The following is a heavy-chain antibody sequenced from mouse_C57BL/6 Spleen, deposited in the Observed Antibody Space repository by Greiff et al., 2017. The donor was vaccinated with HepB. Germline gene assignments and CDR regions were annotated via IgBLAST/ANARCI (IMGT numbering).Heavy chain of an antibody. CDR1: GYTFTSYW. V-gene: IGHV1-69*01. Sequence: QVQLQQPGAELVMPGASVKLSCKASGYTFTSYWMHWVKQRPGQGLEWMGEIDPSDSYTNYNQKFKGKSTLTVDKSSSTAYMQLSSLTSEDSAVYYCARGSTMVTSFDYWGQGTTLTVSS. D-gene: IGHD2-2*01. CDR3: ARGSTMVTSFDY. CDR2: IDPSDSYT. J-gene: IGHJ2*01.